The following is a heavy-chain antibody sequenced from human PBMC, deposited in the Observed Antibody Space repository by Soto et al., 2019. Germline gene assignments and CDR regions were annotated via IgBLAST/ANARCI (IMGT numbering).Heavy chain of an antibody. CDR3: VRDRGQPDAVDM. Sequence: EVQLVESGGGLVQPGGSLRLSCATSEFTFNVYWVHWVRQAPGKGLVWVAHMNRDGTNINYADSVKGRYTISRDHVKKALYLQMNSLRVEATAVYYCVRDRGQPDAVDMWGQGTGVTVSA. CDR2: MNRDGTNI. CDR1: EFTFNVYW. V-gene: IGHV3-74*01. J-gene: IGHJ3*02. D-gene: IGHD1-1*01.